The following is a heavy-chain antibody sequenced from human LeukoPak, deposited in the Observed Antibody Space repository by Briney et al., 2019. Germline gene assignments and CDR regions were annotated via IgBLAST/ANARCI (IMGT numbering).Heavy chain of an antibody. J-gene: IGHJ4*02. CDR3: ARGALKVPRD. CDR2: IYSGGGT. Sequence: GGSLRLSCAASGFTVSTNYINWVRQAPGKGLEWVSVIYSGGGTYYADSVKGRFTISRDNSKNTLYLQMSSLRVEDTAVYFCARGALKVPRDWGRGTLVTVSS. D-gene: IGHD3-9*01. CDR1: GFTVSTNY. V-gene: IGHV3-66*01.